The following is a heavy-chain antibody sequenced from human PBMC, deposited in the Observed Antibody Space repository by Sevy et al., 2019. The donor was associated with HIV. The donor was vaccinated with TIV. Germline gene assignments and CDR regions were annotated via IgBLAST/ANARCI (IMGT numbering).Heavy chain of an antibody. CDR3: ARVGVSYCTDDCYHRFDY. J-gene: IGHJ4*02. CDR1: GFTFSSYA. V-gene: IGHV3-30*09. Sequence: GGSLRLSCAASGFTFSSYALLWVRHAPGKGLEWVSLISYDGSKKYYSDSVKGRFAISRDESKTTLFLQMNSLRSEDTAIYYCARVGVSYCTDDCYHRFDYWGRGTLVTVSS. CDR2: ISYDGSKK. D-gene: IGHD2-21*02.